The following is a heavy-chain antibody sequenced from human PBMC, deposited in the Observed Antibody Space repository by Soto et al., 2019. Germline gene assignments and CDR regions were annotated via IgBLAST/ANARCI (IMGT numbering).Heavy chain of an antibody. D-gene: IGHD6-19*01. CDR2: IYSSGSA. CDR1: GASVSRGHYY. CDR3: ARGFSSVSMDA. V-gene: IGHV4-61*01. J-gene: IGHJ6*02. Sequence: SETLSLTCTVSGASVSRGHYYWTWIRQPPGKGLEWIGYIYSSGSANYNPSLKSRVTISRDTSKNQISLKVASVTAADTAGYYCARGFSSVSMDAWGQGTTVTVSS.